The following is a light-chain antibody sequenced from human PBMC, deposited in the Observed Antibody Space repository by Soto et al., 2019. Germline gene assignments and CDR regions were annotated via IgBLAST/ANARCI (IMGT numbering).Light chain of an antibody. V-gene: IGLV2-14*01. J-gene: IGLJ2*01. CDR1: SSDVGGYNY. Sequence: QSALTQPGSVSGSPGQSIHISCTGTSSDVGGYNYVSWYQQHPGKALKLMIYEVSNRPSGVSDRFSGSKSGNTASLTISGLQAEDEADYYCSSYRSSTTLGVFGGGTKLTVL. CDR3: SSYRSSTTLGV. CDR2: EVS.